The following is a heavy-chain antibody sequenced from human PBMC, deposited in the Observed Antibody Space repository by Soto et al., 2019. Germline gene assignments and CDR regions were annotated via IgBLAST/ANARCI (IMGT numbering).Heavy chain of an antibody. Sequence: LRLSCAASGFTFSSYAMSWVRQAPGEGLEWVGRIESKTDGGTTDYAAPVKGRFTISRDDSKNTLYLQMNSLKTEDTAVYYFTTDQVVVIKSRDYWGQGTRATVS. CDR3: TTDQVVVIKSRDY. CDR2: IESKTDGGTT. D-gene: IGHD3-22*01. CDR1: GFTFSSYA. V-gene: IGHV3-15*04. J-gene: IGHJ4*02.